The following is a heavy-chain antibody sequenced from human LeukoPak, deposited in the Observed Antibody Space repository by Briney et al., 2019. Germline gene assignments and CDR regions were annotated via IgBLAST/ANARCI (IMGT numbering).Heavy chain of an antibody. D-gene: IGHD6-13*01. CDR2: IYFSGST. CDR3: ARGLRLSSSWYYYYYMDV. J-gene: IGHJ6*03. V-gene: IGHV4-39*07. CDR1: GGSISSSSYY. Sequence: SETLSLTCTVSGGSISSSSYYWGWIRQPPGKGLEWIGSIYFSGSTYYNPSLKSRVTISVDTSKNQFSLKLSSVTAADTAVYYCARGLRLSSSWYYYYYMDVWGKGPRSPSP.